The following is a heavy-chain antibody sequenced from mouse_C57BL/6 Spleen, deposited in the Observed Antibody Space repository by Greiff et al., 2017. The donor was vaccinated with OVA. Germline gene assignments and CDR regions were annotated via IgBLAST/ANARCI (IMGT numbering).Heavy chain of an antibody. Sequence: VQLQQSGAELVRPGASVKLSCKASGYTFTDYYMHWVKQRPEQGLEWIGRIDPEDGDTDYAPKFQGKATMTADTSSNTADLQLSSLTSEDTADYYYTSSNWFAYWGQGTLVTVSA. CDR1: GYTFTDYY. J-gene: IGHJ3*01. D-gene: IGHD2-10*02. CDR2: IDPEDGDT. CDR3: TSSNWFAY. V-gene: IGHV14-1*01.